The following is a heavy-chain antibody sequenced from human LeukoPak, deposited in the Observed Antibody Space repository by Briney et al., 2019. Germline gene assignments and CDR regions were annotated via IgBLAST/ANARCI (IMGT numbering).Heavy chain of an antibody. D-gene: IGHD4-17*01. CDR1: GFIFSSYW. J-gene: IGHJ3*02. V-gene: IGHV3-21*01. CDR3: ARARDDYGDYNAFDI. CDR2: ISSSSSYI. Sequence: GGSLRLSCAASGFIFSSYWMTWVRQAPGKGLEWVSSISSSSSYIYYADSVKGRFTISRDNAKNSLYLQMNSLRAEDTAVYYCARARDDYGDYNAFDIWGQGTMVTVSS.